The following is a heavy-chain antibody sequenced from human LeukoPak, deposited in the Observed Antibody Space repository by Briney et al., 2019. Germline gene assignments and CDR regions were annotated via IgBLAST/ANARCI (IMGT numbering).Heavy chain of an antibody. CDR1: GGSISSGSYY. Sequence: SQTLSLTCTVSGGSISSGSYYWSWIRQPAGKGLEWIGRIYTSGSTNYNPSLKSRVTISVDTSKNQFSLKLSSVTAADTAVYYCASRGYTIFGVVSDYWGQGTLVTVSS. CDR2: IYTSGST. J-gene: IGHJ4*02. CDR3: ASRGYTIFGVVSDY. V-gene: IGHV4-61*02. D-gene: IGHD3-3*01.